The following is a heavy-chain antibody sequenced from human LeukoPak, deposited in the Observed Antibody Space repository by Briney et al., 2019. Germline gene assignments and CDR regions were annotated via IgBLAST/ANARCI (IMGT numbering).Heavy chain of an antibody. J-gene: IGHJ4*02. D-gene: IGHD2-15*01. CDR2: ICPGDSDT. CDR3: ARHTGRCSGGSCYGVY. CDR1: GYSFTSYW. V-gene: IGHV5-51*01. Sequence: GESLKISCKGSGYSFTSYWIGWVRQMPGKGLEWMGIICPGDSDTRYSPSFQGQVTISADKSISTAYLQWSSLKASDTAMYYCARHTGRCSGGSCYGVYWGQGTLVTVSS.